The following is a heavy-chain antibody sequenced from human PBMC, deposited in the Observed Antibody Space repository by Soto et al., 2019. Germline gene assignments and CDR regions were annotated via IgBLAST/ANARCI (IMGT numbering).Heavy chain of an antibody. CDR2: ISSSSSYI. V-gene: IGHV3-21*01. CDR1: GFTFSSYS. D-gene: IGHD2-15*01. CDR3: SSCYSYYYYYGMDV. J-gene: IGHJ6*02. Sequence: PGGSLRLSCAASGFTFSSYSMNWVRQAPGKGLEWVSSISSSSSYIYYADSVKGRFTISRDNAKNSLYLQMNSLRAEDTAVYYCSSCYSYYYYYGMDVWGQGTTVTVSS.